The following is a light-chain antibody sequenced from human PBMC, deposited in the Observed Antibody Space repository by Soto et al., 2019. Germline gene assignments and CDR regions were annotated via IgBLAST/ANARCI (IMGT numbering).Light chain of an antibody. CDR3: ISYTGSSTSYV. CDR2: GVS. Sequence: QSVLTQPASVSGSPGQSITISCSGTRSDIGSYNYADLYQQLPGKTPKILIYGVSNRPSGVSSRFSGSKSGNTASLTISGLQAEDEADYYCISYTGSSTSYVFGSGTKVTVL. J-gene: IGLJ1*01. V-gene: IGLV2-14*01. CDR1: RSDIGSYNY.